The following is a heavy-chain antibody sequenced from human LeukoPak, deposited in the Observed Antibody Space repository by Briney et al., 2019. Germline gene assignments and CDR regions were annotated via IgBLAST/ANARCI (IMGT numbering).Heavy chain of an antibody. J-gene: IGHJ5*02. CDR3: ARDTTMITYWFDP. Sequence: ASVKVSCKASGYTFTGYYMHWVRQAPGQGLEWMGWINPNSGGTNYAQKFQGRVTMTRDTSVSTAYMELNRLRSDDTGVYYCARDTTMITYWFDPWGQGILVTVSS. D-gene: IGHD5-18*01. CDR2: INPNSGGT. CDR1: GYTFTGYY. V-gene: IGHV1-2*02.